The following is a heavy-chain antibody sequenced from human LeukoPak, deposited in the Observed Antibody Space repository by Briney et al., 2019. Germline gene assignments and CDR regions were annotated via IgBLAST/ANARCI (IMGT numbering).Heavy chain of an antibody. V-gene: IGHV4-39*01. CDR3: ARQDSSAWGRVDY. CDR1: GGSISSSTYY. CDR2: LFYSGIT. Sequence: KPSETLSLTCTVSGGSISSSTYYWGWIRQPPGKGLEWIGSLFYSGITYYNPSLRSRVTISVDTSKNQFSLKLSSVTAVDTAVHYCARQDSSAWGRVDYWGQGILVTVSS. D-gene: IGHD6-25*01. J-gene: IGHJ4*02.